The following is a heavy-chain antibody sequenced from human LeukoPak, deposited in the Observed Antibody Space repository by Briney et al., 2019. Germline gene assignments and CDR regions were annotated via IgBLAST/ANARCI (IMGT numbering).Heavy chain of an antibody. CDR1: GYTFTSYY. Sequence: ASVKVSCKASGYTFTSYYMHWVRQAPGQGHEWMGIINPSGGSTSYAQKFQGRVTMTRDTSTSTVYMELSSLRSEDTAVYYCARAPYGSGSYYTTAFDPWGQGTLVTVSS. D-gene: IGHD3-10*01. CDR2: INPSGGST. J-gene: IGHJ5*02. V-gene: IGHV1-46*01. CDR3: ARAPYGSGSYYTTAFDP.